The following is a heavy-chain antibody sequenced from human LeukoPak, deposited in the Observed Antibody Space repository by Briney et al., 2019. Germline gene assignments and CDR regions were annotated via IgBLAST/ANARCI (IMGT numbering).Heavy chain of an antibody. CDR2: IAYDGSVK. J-gene: IGHJ4*02. CDR3: AKDRTVVGATSFDY. CDR1: GFPFSTFG. V-gene: IGHV3-30*18. D-gene: IGHD1-26*01. Sequence: GRSLRLSCAASGFPFSTFGMHWVRRPPGRGLEWVPSIAYDGSVKYYPDSLKGRLTISRDNSKNTLYLQMNSLRTEDTAVYSCAKDRTVVGATSFDYWGLGTLVTVSS.